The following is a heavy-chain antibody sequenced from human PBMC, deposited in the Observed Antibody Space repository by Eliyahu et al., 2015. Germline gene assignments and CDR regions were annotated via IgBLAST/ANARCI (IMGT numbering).Heavy chain of an antibody. CDR2: VSSDGGS. J-gene: IGHJ4*02. Sequence: QVQLLESGPGLVKSSQTLSLTCNVYGGSISSGHYDWTWIRQPAGKGLEWIGRVSSDGGSTNNPSLKTRVTMSIDKSKNQFSLKLSSVTAADTATYFCASDSKYSYAFDYWGQGILVTVSS. V-gene: IGHV4-61*02. CDR3: ASDSKYSYAFDY. D-gene: IGHD4-11*01. CDR1: GGSISSGHYD.